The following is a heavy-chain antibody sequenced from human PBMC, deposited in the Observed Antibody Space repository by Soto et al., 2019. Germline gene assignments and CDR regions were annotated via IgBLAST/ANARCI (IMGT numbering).Heavy chain of an antibody. J-gene: IGHJ5*02. D-gene: IGHD3-10*01. Sequence: PSETLSLTCTVSGGSISSGGYYWSWLRQHPGKGLEWIGYIYYSGSTNYNPSLKSRVTISVDTSKNQFSLKLSSVTAADTAVYYCARSPGNWFDPWGQGTLVTVSS. V-gene: IGHV4-61*08. CDR1: GGSISSGGYY. CDR2: IYYSGST. CDR3: ARSPGNWFDP.